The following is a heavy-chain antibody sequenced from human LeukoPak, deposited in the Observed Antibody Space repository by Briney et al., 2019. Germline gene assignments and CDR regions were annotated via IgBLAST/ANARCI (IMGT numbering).Heavy chain of an antibody. Sequence: GGSLRLSCAASGFTFSIYGMHWVRQAPGKGLEWVAVVWYDGNKKYYADSVKGRFTISRDQSKNTVYLQMNSLRVEDTAVYYCTRDDDTSSHYDRFDYWGQGTLVTVSS. CDR2: VWYDGNKK. D-gene: IGHD3-22*01. V-gene: IGHV3-33*01. CDR3: TRDDDTSSHYDRFDY. J-gene: IGHJ4*02. CDR1: GFTFSIYG.